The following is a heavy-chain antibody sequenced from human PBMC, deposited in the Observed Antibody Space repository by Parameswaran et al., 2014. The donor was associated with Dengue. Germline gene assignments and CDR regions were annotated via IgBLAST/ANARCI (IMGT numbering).Heavy chain of an antibody. J-gene: IGHJ4*02. CDR2: ISPYNGNT. Sequence: SWVRQAPGQGLEWMGWISPYNGNTHYAQKFQGRVTMTTDTSTSTVYMELRSLTSDDTAVYYCARRGRAGVVIIEDSWGQGTLVTVSS. V-gene: IGHV1-18*01. D-gene: IGHD3-3*01. CDR3: ARRGRAGVVIIEDS.